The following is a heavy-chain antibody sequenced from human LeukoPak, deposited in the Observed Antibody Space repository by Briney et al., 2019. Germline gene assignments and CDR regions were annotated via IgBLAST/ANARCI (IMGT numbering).Heavy chain of an antibody. V-gene: IGHV4-34*01. CDR3: ARGTLRVRAFDI. CDR2: INHSGST. Sequence: ASETLSLTCAVYGGSLSGYYWSWIRQPPGKGLEWIGEINHSGSTNYNPSLKSRVTISVDTSKNQFSLKLSSVTAADTAVYYCARGTLRVRAFDIWGQGTMVTVSS. CDR1: GGSLSGYY. J-gene: IGHJ3*02. D-gene: IGHD4-17*01.